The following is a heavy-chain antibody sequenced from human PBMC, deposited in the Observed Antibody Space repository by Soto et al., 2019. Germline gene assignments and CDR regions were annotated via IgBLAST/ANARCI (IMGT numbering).Heavy chain of an antibody. Sequence: QVQLQQWGAGLLKPSETLSLTCAVYGGSFSGYYWSWIRQPPGKGLEWIGEINHSGSTNYNPSLKSRVTISVDTSKNQFSLKLSSVTAADTAVHYCARVEMATSGYSFRFYYYYGMDVWGQGTTVTVSS. CDR1: GGSFSGYY. D-gene: IGHD3-22*01. CDR3: ARVEMATSGYSFRFYYYYGMDV. J-gene: IGHJ6*02. CDR2: INHSGST. V-gene: IGHV4-34*01.